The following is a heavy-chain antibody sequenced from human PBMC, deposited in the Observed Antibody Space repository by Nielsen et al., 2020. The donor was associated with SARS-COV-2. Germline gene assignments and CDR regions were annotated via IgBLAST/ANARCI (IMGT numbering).Heavy chain of an antibody. CDR3: ARHMGGPDY. Sequence: SETLSLTCTVSGGSISSSAYYWGWIRQPPGKGLEWLASIYYSGTTYYNPSLKSRVTISVDTSKNQFSLKLTSVTAADTAVYYCARHMGGPDYWGQGTLVTVSS. D-gene: IGHD1-26*01. V-gene: IGHV4-39*01. CDR2: IYYSGTT. CDR1: GGSISSSAYY. J-gene: IGHJ4*02.